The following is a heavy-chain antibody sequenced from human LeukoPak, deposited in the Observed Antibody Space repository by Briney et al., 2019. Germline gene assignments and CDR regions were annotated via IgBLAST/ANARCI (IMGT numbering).Heavy chain of an antibody. V-gene: IGHV3-23*01. CDR2: ISGGDTST. CDR1: GFIFSSCG. D-gene: IGHD4-23*01. Sequence: GGSLRLSCAASGFIFSSCGTNWVRQAPGKGLEWVSTISGGDTSTFYADSVKGRFTISRDNSKNTLYLQMNNLRAEDTAVYYCAKNLNGGNTHSDYWGQGTLVTVSS. CDR3: AKNLNGGNTHSDY. J-gene: IGHJ4*02.